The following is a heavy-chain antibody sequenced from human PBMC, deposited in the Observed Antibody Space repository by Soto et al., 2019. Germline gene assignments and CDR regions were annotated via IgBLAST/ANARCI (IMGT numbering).Heavy chain of an antibody. CDR2: ISYDGSNK. Sequence: GGSLRLSCAASGFTFSSYAMHGVRQAPGKGLEWVAVISYDGSNKYYADSVKGRFTISRDNSKNTLYLQMNSLRAEDTAVYYCARDRRQTYYDFWSGPVRGHGMDVWGQGTTVTVSS. CDR1: GFTFSSYA. V-gene: IGHV3-30-3*01. D-gene: IGHD3-3*01. J-gene: IGHJ6*02. CDR3: ARDRRQTYYDFWSGPVRGHGMDV.